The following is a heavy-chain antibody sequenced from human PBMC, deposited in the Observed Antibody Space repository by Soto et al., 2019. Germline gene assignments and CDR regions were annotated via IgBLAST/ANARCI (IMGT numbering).Heavy chain of an antibody. Sequence: GESLKISCEGSGYSFSFYWIGWVRQMPGKGLEWMAIMYPDDSDIRYSPSFEAHVTISADKSTSTAFLQWSSLKASDTAMYYCATAYVYDFENSNYYRDAFDIWGQGTLVTVS. CDR3: ATAYVYDFENSNYYRDAFDI. CDR1: GYSFSFYW. V-gene: IGHV5-51*01. J-gene: IGHJ3*02. D-gene: IGHD3-22*01. CDR2: MYPDDSDI.